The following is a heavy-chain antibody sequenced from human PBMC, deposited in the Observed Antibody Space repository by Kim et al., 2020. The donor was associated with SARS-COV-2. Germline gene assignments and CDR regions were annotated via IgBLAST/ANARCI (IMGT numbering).Heavy chain of an antibody. CDR2: ISYDGSNK. V-gene: IGHV3-30*18. CDR1: GFTFSSYG. CDR3: AKPTFYYDSSGYYGY. Sequence: GGSLRLSCAASGFTFSSYGMHWVRQAPGKGLEWVAVISYDGSNKYYADSVKGRFTISRDNSKNTLYLQMNSLRAEDTAVYYCAKPTFYYDSSGYYGYLGQGTLVTASS. J-gene: IGHJ4*02. D-gene: IGHD3-22*01.